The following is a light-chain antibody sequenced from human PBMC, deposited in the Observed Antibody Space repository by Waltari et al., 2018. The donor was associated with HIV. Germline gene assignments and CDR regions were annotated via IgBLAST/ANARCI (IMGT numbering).Light chain of an antibody. CDR2: YDV. CDR3: QVWDSTTDHVI. Sequence: SYVVSQPPSASVAPGQTAVITCGGNNIGSKSVHWYQQKPGQAPVLVIYYDVDRPSGIPERFSGSSSGNTATLTIRRVEAGDEADYYCQVWDSTTDHVIFGGGTKLTVL. V-gene: IGLV3-21*04. CDR1: NIGSKS. J-gene: IGLJ2*01.